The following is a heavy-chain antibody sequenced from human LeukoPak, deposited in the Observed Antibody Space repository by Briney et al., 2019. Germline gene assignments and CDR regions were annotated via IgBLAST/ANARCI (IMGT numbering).Heavy chain of an antibody. CDR2: IKYDGSHK. CDR1: GFSFSCYW. CDR3: ASSHDSSGND. D-gene: IGHD3-22*01. Sequence: GGSLRLSCVASGFSFSCYWMAWVRQAPGKGLEWVANIKYDGSHKYYVDSVKDRFTISRDNAKNSVYLQMNSVRVDETALYFCASSHDSSGNDWGQGTMVTVSS. J-gene: IGHJ4*02. V-gene: IGHV3-7*01.